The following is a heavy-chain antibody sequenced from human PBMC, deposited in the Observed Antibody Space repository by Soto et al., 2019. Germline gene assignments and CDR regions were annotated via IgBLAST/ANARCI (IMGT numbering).Heavy chain of an antibody. V-gene: IGHV3-48*03. Sequence: GGSLRLSCAASGFTFSSYEMNWVRQAPGKGLERVSFISSSGSTINYADSMKGRFTISRDNAKNSLYLQMNSLRAEDTAVYYCARDTSTDSSGYYFDYWGQGTLVTVSS. CDR3: ARDTSTDSSGYYFDY. D-gene: IGHD3-22*01. J-gene: IGHJ4*02. CDR2: ISSSGSTI. CDR1: GFTFSSYE.